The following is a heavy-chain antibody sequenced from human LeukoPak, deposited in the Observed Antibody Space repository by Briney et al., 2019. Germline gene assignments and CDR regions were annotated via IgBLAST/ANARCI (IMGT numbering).Heavy chain of an antibody. CDR2: IYYSGST. CDR1: GGSISSYY. CDR3: ARGERAVAVHIDY. V-gene: IGHV4-59*01. J-gene: IGHJ4*02. Sequence: PSETLSLTCTVSGGSISSYYWSWIRQPPGKGLEWIGYIYYSGSTNYNPSLKSRVTISVDTSKSQFSLTLSSVTAADTAVYYCARGERAVAVHIDYWGQGTLVTVSS. D-gene: IGHD6-19*01.